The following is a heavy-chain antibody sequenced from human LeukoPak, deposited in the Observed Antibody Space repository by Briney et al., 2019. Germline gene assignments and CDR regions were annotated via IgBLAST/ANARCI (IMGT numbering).Heavy chain of an antibody. D-gene: IGHD1-26*01. CDR3: ARVVGAIGFDY. Sequence: GGSLRLSCAASEFSFGSNYMTWVRQAPGKGLEWVSLIYSGGSTYYADSVKGRFTISRDNAKNSLYLQMNSLRAEDTAVYYCARVVGAIGFDYWGQGTLVTVSS. CDR2: IYSGGST. V-gene: IGHV3-66*01. CDR1: EFSFGSNY. J-gene: IGHJ4*02.